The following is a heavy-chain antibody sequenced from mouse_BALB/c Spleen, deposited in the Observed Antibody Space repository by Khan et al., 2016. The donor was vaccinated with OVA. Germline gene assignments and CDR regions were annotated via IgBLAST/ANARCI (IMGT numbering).Heavy chain of an antibody. CDR3: VRNRAYDRYDGWFAY. V-gene: IGHV1-4*01. Sequence: VQLLESGAELVRPGGSVKISCKASGFTFTSYTISWIKQTPGKSLEWIATINPSNGYTNYNHKLKDKATFTTDKSSTTLYLQLSSLTCDVSAVYNWVRNRAYDRYDGWFAYWGQGTLVTVSA. J-gene: IGHJ3*01. CDR2: INPSNGYT. CDR1: GFTFTSYT. D-gene: IGHD2-14*01.